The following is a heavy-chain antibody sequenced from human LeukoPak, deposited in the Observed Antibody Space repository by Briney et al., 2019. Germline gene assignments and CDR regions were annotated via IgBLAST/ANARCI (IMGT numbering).Heavy chain of an antibody. D-gene: IGHD3-10*01. CDR1: GYTFTGYY. Sequence: ASVKVSCKASGYTFTGYYMHWVRQAPGQGLEWMGWINPNSGGTNYAQKFQGRVTMTRDTSISTAYVELSRLRSDDTAVYYCARLTMVRGVVDYWGQGTLVTVSS. CDR2: INPNSGGT. J-gene: IGHJ4*02. CDR3: ARLTMVRGVVDY. V-gene: IGHV1-2*02.